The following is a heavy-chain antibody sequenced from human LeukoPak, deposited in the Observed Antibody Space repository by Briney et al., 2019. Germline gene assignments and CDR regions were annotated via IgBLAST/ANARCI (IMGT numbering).Heavy chain of an antibody. V-gene: IGHV3-30*18. J-gene: IGHJ4*02. CDR1: GFTFRNYG. CDR2: ISYDGSNK. D-gene: IGHD4-23*01. CDR3: AKDPTAGWGYGGNRHYFDY. Sequence: GGSLRLSCVTSGFTFRNYGMHWVRQAPGKGLEWVAVISYDGSNKYYADSVKGRFTISRDNSKNTLYLQMNSLRAEDTAVYYCAKDPTAGWGYGGNRHYFDYWGQGTLVTVSS.